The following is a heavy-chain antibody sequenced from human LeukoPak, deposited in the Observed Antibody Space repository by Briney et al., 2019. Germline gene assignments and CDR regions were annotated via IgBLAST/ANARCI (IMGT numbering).Heavy chain of an antibody. D-gene: IGHD3-22*01. V-gene: IGHV4-31*03. CDR3: ARAKDSSGYTP. J-gene: IGHJ5*02. CDR2: IYYSGST. CDR1: GGSISSGGYH. Sequence: SETLSLTCTVSGGSISSGGYHWSWIRQHPGKGLEWIGYIYYSGSTYYNPSLKSRVTISVDTSKNQFSLKLSSVTAADTAVYYCARAKDSSGYTPWGQGTLVTVSS.